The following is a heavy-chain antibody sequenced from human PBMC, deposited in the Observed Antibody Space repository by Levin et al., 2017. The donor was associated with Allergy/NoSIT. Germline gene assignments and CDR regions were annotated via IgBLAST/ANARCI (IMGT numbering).Heavy chain of an antibody. V-gene: IGHV3-74*01. Sequence: SCAASGFTFSSYWMHWVRQAPGKGLVWVSRINSDGSSTSYADSVKGRFTISRDNAKNTLYLQMNSLRAEDTAVYYCARDPHIAAAFGPDYYGMDVWGQGTTVTVSS. D-gene: IGHD6-13*01. CDR1: GFTFSSYW. CDR3: ARDPHIAAAFGPDYYGMDV. J-gene: IGHJ6*02. CDR2: INSDGSST.